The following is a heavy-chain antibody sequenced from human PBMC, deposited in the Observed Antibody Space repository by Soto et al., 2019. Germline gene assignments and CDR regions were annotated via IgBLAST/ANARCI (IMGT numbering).Heavy chain of an antibody. Sequence: QVQLVQSGAEVKKPGASVKVSCKASGYTFTSYDINWVRQATGQGLEWMGWMNPNSANTGYAQKFQGTVTITRNPSISTAYMDLSSLSSDDTAVYSSAREGVRGMDVWGQGTTVTVSS. V-gene: IGHV1-8*01. D-gene: IGHD3-16*01. CDR1: GYTFTSYD. J-gene: IGHJ6*02. CDR2: MNPNSANT. CDR3: AREGVRGMDV.